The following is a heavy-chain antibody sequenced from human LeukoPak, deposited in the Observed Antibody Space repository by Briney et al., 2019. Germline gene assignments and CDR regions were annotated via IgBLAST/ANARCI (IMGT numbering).Heavy chain of an antibody. CDR2: MNSDGSST. V-gene: IGHV3-74*01. CDR3: ARDICSGVGCYPRAPFDY. CDR1: GFTFSRYW. Sequence: GGSLRLSCAASGFTFSRYWMHWVRQAPGEGLVWVSRMNSDGSSTSNADSVKGRFTISRDNAKNTLYLQMNSLRADDTAVYYCARDICSGVGCYPRAPFDYWGQGTLVTVSS. J-gene: IGHJ4*02. D-gene: IGHD2-15*01.